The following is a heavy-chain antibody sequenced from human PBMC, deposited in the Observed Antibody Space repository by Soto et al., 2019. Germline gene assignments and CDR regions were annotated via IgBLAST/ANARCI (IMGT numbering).Heavy chain of an antibody. CDR2: INPNSGGT. Sequence: ASVKVSCKASGYTFTGYYMHWVRQALGQGLEWMGWINPNSGGTNYAQKFQGWVTMTRDTSISTAYMELSRLRSDDTAVYYCARAYYDFWSGYYSPYFDYWGQGTLVTVSS. CDR1: GYTFTGYY. D-gene: IGHD3-3*01. CDR3: ARAYYDFWSGYYSPYFDY. J-gene: IGHJ4*02. V-gene: IGHV1-2*04.